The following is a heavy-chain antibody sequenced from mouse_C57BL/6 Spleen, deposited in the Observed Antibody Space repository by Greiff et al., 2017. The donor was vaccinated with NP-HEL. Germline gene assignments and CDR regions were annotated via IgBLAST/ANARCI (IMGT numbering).Heavy chain of an antibody. J-gene: IGHJ4*01. Sequence: QVQLQQPGAELVKPGASVKLSCKASGYTFTSYWMHWVKQRPGQGLEWIGMIHPNSGSTNYNEKFKSKATLTVDKSSSTAYMQLSSLTSEDSAVYYCARSLSYYSNYGVLDYWGQGTSVTVSA. D-gene: IGHD2-5*01. V-gene: IGHV1-64*01. CDR1: GYTFTSYW. CDR2: IHPNSGST. CDR3: ARSLSYYSNYGVLDY.